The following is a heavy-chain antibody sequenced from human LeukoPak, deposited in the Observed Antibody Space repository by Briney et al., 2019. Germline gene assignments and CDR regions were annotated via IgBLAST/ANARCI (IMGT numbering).Heavy chain of an antibody. Sequence: GRSLRLSCAASGFTFSSYAMHWVRQAPGKGLEWVAVISYDGSNKYYADSVKGRFTISRDNSKNTLYLQMNSLRAEDTAVYYCAKDREQQLVRFDYWGQGTLVTVSS. D-gene: IGHD6-13*01. V-gene: IGHV3-30-3*01. CDR3: AKDREQQLVRFDY. CDR2: ISYDGSNK. J-gene: IGHJ4*02. CDR1: GFTFSSYA.